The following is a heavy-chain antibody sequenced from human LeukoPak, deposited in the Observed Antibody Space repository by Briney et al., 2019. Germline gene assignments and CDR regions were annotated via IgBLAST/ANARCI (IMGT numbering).Heavy chain of an antibody. J-gene: IGHJ4*02. CDR2: IYYSGSA. CDR3: ARHSGSYPHYFDY. D-gene: IGHD1-26*01. CDR1: GGSISSSSYY. Sequence: PSETLSLTCTVSGGSISSSSYYWSWIRQPPGKGLEWIGYIYYSGSAHYNSSLKSRVTISVDTSKNQFSLKLTSLTAADTAVYYCARHSGSYPHYFDYWGQGTLVTVSS. V-gene: IGHV4-61*05.